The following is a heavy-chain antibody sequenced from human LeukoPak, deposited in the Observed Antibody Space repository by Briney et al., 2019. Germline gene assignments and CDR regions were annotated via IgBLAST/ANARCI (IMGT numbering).Heavy chain of an antibody. CDR2: MNFNSGNT. J-gene: IGHJ3*02. D-gene: IGHD5-18*01. CDR3: AKVGLGNTAIHI. CDR1: GYTFPNYD. Sequence: GTSVKVSCKASGYTFPNYDINWVRQATGQGLEWMGWMNFNSGNTGYAQKFQGRVTMTRNTAISTVYMELSNLKAEDTAIYYCAKVGLGNTAIHIWGQGTMVTVS. V-gene: IGHV1-8*01.